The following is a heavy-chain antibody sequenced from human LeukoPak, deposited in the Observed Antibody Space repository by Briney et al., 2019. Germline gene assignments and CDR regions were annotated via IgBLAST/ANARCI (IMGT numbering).Heavy chain of an antibody. CDR3: ARQKVEWELLPWSAFDI. D-gene: IGHD1-26*01. CDR2: INPSGGST. J-gene: IGHJ3*02. Sequence: GASVKVSCKASGYTFTSYYMHWVRQAPGQGLEWMGIINPSGGSTTYAQKFQGRVTMTRDTSTSTVYMDLSSLRSEDTAVYYCARQKVEWELLPWSAFDIWGQGTMVTVPS. V-gene: IGHV1-46*01. CDR1: GYTFTSYY.